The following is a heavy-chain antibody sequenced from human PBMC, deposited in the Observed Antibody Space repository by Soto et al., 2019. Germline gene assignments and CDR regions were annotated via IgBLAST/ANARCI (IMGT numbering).Heavy chain of an antibody. CDR3: GRHLFSDV. V-gene: IGHV4-59*08. CDR2: FSYSGAT. CDR1: GDSITSYY. Sequence: QVQLQESGPGLVKPSETLSLTCSVSGDSITSYYWNWIRQPPGKGLEWIGYFSYSGATNYNPSLXSXIXXTADTSKNQFFLKLSPVTAADTAVYYCGRHLFSDVWGQGTTVTVSS. D-gene: IGHD2-21*01. J-gene: IGHJ6*02.